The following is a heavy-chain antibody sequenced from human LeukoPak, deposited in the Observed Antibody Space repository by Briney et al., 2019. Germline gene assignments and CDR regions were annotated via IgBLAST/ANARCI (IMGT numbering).Heavy chain of an antibody. CDR1: GGTFSSYA. CDR2: IIPIFGTA. J-gene: IGHJ4*02. D-gene: IGHD3-3*01. CDR3: ARSVTIFGVATLGY. Sequence: GASVKVSCKASGGTFSSYAISWVRQAPGQGLEWMGGIIPIFGTANYAQKFQGRVTITADESTSTAYMELSSLRSDDTAVYYCARSVTIFGVATLGYWGQGTPVTVSS. V-gene: IGHV1-69*13.